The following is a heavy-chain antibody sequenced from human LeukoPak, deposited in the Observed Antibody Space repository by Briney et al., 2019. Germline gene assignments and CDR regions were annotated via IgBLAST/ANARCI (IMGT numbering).Heavy chain of an antibody. J-gene: IGHJ5*02. CDR2: INHSGST. CDR1: GGSFSGYY. CDR3: ARAPGIAAAGWFDP. V-gene: IGHV4-34*01. D-gene: IGHD6-13*01. Sequence: PLETLSLTCAVYGGSFSGYYWSWIRQPPGKGLEWIGKINHSGSTNYNPSLKSRVTISVDTSKNQFSLKLSSVTAADTAVYYCARAPGIAAAGWFDPWGQGTLVTVSS.